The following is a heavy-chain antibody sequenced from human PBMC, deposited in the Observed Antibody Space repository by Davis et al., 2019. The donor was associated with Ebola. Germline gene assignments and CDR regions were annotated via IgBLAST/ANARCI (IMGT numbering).Heavy chain of an antibody. Sequence: PGGSLRLSCAASGFTFSSYWMHWVRQAPGKGLVWVSRINSDGSSTSYADSVKGRFTISRDNSKNTLYLQMNSLRAEDTAVYYCARVAAAAGTWYFDYWGQGTLVTVSS. CDR3: ARVAAAAGTWYFDY. D-gene: IGHD6-13*01. CDR1: GFTFSSYW. V-gene: IGHV3-74*01. CDR2: INSDGSST. J-gene: IGHJ4*02.